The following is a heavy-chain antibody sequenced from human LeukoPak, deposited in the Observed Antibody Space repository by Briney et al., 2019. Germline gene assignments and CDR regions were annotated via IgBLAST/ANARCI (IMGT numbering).Heavy chain of an antibody. CDR1: GGTFSSYA. J-gene: IGHJ5*02. Sequence: GSSVKVSCKASGGTFSSYAISWVRQAPGQGLEWMGGIIPIFGTANYAQKFQGRVTMTTDTSTSTAYMELRSLRSDDTAVYYCARDRGSVATPKTWFDPWGQGTLVTVSS. D-gene: IGHD5-12*01. V-gene: IGHV1-69*05. CDR3: ARDRGSVATPKTWFDP. CDR2: IIPIFGTA.